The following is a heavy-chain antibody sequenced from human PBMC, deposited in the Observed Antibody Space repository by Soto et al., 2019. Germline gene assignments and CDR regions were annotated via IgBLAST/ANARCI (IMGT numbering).Heavy chain of an antibody. CDR3: AILTSPMYYFDY. V-gene: IGHV1-69*13. J-gene: IGHJ4*02. CDR1: GGTFSSYA. CDR2: IIPIFGTA. Sequence: SVKVCCKASGGTFSSYAISWVRQAPGQGLEWMGGIIPIFGTANYAQKFQGRVTITADESTSTAYMELSSLRSEDTAVYYCAILTSPMYYFDYWGQGTLVTVSS.